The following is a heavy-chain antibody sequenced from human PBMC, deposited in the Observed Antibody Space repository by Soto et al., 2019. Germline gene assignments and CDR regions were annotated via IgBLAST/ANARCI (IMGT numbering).Heavy chain of an antibody. V-gene: IGHV3-23*01. D-gene: IGHD3-16*02. Sequence: GGSLRLSCAASGFTFSSYAMSWVRQAPGKGLEWVSAISGSGGSTYYADSVKGRFTISRDNSKNTLYLQMNSLRAEDTAVYYCAKDLRGYVWGSYRVDYWGQGTLVTVSS. CDR1: GFTFSSYA. CDR3: AKDLRGYVWGSYRVDY. CDR2: ISGSGGST. J-gene: IGHJ4*02.